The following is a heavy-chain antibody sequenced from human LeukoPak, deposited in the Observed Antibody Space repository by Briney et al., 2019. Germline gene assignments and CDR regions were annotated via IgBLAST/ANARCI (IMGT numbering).Heavy chain of an antibody. Sequence: GGSLRLSCAASGFTFSSYAMSWVRQAPGKGLEWVSAISGSGGSTHYADSVKGRFTISRDNSKNTLYLQMNSLRAEDTAVYYCARELWFGELLSHFDYWGQGTLVTVSS. J-gene: IGHJ4*02. CDR2: ISGSGGST. V-gene: IGHV3-23*01. CDR3: ARELWFGELLSHFDY. CDR1: GFTFSSYA. D-gene: IGHD3-10*01.